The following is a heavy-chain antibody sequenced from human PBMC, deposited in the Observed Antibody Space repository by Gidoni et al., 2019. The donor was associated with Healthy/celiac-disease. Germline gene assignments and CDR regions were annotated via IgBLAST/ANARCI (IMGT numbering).Heavy chain of an antibody. CDR2: ISSSSSTI. Sequence: EVQRVESGGGLVQPGGSLRLSCAASGFTFSSYSMNWVRQAPGQGLEWVSYISSSSSTIYYADSVKGRFTISRDNAKNSLYLQMNSLRAEDTAVYYCARETDIVATGGFDYWGQGTLVTVSS. CDR1: GFTFSSYS. CDR3: ARETDIVATGGFDY. V-gene: IGHV3-48*01. D-gene: IGHD5-12*01. J-gene: IGHJ4*02.